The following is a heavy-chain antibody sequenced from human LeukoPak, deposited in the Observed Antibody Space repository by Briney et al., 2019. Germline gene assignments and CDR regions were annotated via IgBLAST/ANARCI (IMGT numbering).Heavy chain of an antibody. Sequence: GGSLRLSCAASGFTFSSYWMSWVRQAPGKGLEWVANIKQDGSEKYYVDSVKGRFTISRDSAKNSLYLQMNSLRAEDTAVYYCARGNYYDSSGYSAYWGQGTLVTVSS. V-gene: IGHV3-7*01. D-gene: IGHD3-22*01. CDR3: ARGNYYDSSGYSAY. CDR1: GFTFSSYW. J-gene: IGHJ4*02. CDR2: IKQDGSEK.